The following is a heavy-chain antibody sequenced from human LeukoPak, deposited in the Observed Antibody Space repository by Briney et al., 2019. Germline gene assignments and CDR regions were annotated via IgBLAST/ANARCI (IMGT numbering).Heavy chain of an antibody. CDR2: IKEDGREK. CDR1: GFTFSNVW. Sequence: PGGSLRLSCAASGFTFSNVWMNWVRQAPGKGLECVANIKEDGREKYYVDSVKGRFTISRDNAKNSLYLQMSSLRAEDTAVYYCARGGRPDYWGQGTLVTVSS. D-gene: IGHD3-10*01. V-gene: IGHV3-7*01. CDR3: ARGGRPDY. J-gene: IGHJ4*02.